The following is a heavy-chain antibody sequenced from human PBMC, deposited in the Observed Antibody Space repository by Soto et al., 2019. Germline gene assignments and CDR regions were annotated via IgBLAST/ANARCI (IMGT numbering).Heavy chain of an antibody. V-gene: IGHV3-15*07. CDR3: GDFWNAGPFNV. Sequence: GGSLRLSCVASGFTFSNSWMNWVRQAPGKGLEWVGRILSKRDGGKTDYAAPVRGRFKISRDESENTLYLQMDSLKTEDTATYFCGDFWNAGPFNVWGRGTMVTVSS. CDR1: GFTFSNSW. CDR2: ILSKRDGGKT. J-gene: IGHJ3*01. D-gene: IGHD3-3*01.